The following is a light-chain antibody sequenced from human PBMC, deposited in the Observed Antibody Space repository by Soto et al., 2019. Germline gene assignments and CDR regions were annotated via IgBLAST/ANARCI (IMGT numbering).Light chain of an antibody. Sequence: DIQLTQAPSFLSASVGDRVTITCRASQGISSYLAWYQQKPGKAPKLRIYAASTWQNGVPSRFSGSGSGTEFTLTISSLQAEDFAAYYCQHLNSYPLTFGGGTKVEIK. V-gene: IGKV1-9*01. CDR1: QGISSY. J-gene: IGKJ4*01. CDR3: QHLNSYPLT. CDR2: AAS.